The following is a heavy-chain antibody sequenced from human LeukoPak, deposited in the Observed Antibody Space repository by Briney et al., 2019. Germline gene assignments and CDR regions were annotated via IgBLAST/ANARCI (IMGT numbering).Heavy chain of an antibody. CDR1: GYTFTGYY. V-gene: IGHV1-2*06. CDR2: INPNSGGT. D-gene: IGHD3-10*01. Sequence: GASVKVSCKASGYTFTGYYMHWVRQAPGQGLEWMGRINPNSGGTNYAQKFQGRVTITRNTSISTAYMELSSLRSEDTAVYYCARGPWLNYWGQGTLVTVSS. CDR3: ARGPWLNY. J-gene: IGHJ4*02.